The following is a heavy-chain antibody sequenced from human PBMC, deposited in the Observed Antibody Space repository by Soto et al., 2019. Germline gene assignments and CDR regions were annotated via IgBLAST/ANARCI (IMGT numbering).Heavy chain of an antibody. CDR1: GFTFSSYA. D-gene: IGHD3-10*01. CDR2: ISGSGGST. CDR3: ATLRRGSGSWWPRGAFDI. Sequence: EVQLLESGGGLVQPGGSLRLSCAASGFTFSSYAMSWVRQAPGKGLEWVSAISGSGGSTYYADSVKGRFTISRDNSKNTLYLQMNSLRAEDTAVYYCATLRRGSGSWWPRGAFDIWGQGTMVTGSS. J-gene: IGHJ3*02. V-gene: IGHV3-23*01.